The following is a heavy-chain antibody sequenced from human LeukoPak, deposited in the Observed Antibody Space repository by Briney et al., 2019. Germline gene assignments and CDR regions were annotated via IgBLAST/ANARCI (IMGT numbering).Heavy chain of an antibody. CDR1: GYTFTSYY. Sequence: ASVKVSCKASGYTFTSYYMHWVRQAPGQGLEWMGVINPSGGSTSYAQKFQGRVTMTRDMSTSTVYMELSSLRSEDTAVYYCARDQGYYYDSSGYYYGYWGQGTLVTVSS. V-gene: IGHV1-46*01. CDR3: ARDQGYYYDSSGYYYGY. J-gene: IGHJ4*02. D-gene: IGHD3-22*01. CDR2: INPSGGST.